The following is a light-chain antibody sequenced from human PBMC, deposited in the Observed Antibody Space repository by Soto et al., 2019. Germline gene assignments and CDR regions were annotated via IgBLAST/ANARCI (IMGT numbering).Light chain of an antibody. J-gene: IGKJ2*01. CDR1: QDVVNY. CDR3: QQIRTAAFT. CDR2: AAS. V-gene: IGKV1-39*01. Sequence: DIDMTHAPSSLSASVGDRVTITCRAGQDVVNYLNWYQQKPGKAPRLLIYAASSLQSGVPSRFSGSGSGTTFTLPITGLQPEYVASYFSQQIRTAAFTFGQRIK.